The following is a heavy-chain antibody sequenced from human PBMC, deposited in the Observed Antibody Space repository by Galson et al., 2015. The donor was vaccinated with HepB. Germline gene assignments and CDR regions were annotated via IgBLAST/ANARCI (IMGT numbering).Heavy chain of an antibody. Sequence: QSGAEVKKPGESLRISCKASGYTFTSYGISWVRQAPGQGLEWMGWISAYNGNTNYAQKLQGRVTMTTDTSTSTAYMELRSLRSDDTAVYYCARVRVGCCSSTSCYKGDWFDPWGQGTLVTVSS. CDR1: GYTFTSYG. D-gene: IGHD2-2*02. CDR2: ISAYNGNT. J-gene: IGHJ5*02. CDR3: ARVRVGCCSSTSCYKGDWFDP. V-gene: IGHV1-18*01.